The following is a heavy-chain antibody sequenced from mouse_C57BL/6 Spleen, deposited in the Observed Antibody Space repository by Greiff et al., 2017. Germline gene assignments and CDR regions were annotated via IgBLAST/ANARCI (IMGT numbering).Heavy chain of an antibody. J-gene: IGHJ2*01. V-gene: IGHV1-4*01. CDR2: INPSSGYT. CDR3: ARPLYYSHFDY. CDR1: GYTFTSYT. D-gene: IGHD2-12*01. Sequence: QVHVKQSGAELARPGASVKMSCKASGYTFTSYTMHWVKQRPGQGLEWIGYINPSSGYTKYNQKFKDKATLTADKSSSTAYMQLSSLTSEDSAVYYCARPLYYSHFDYWGQGTTLTVSS.